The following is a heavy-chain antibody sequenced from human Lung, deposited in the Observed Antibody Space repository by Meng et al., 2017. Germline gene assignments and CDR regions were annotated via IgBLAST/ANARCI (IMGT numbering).Heavy chain of an antibody. CDR2: IKSKPDGETI. Sequence: LGESGGGLVKPGGSLRLSCEGSGLTFSNAYMTWVRQVPGKRLEWVGRIKSKPDGETIDYAAPVKGRFTISRDDSRNTVYLQMNSLKTEDTAVYYCSGHIDYWGQGTLVTVPS. V-gene: IGHV3-15*01. CDR3: SGHIDY. J-gene: IGHJ4*02. D-gene: IGHD2-15*01. CDR1: GLTFSNAY.